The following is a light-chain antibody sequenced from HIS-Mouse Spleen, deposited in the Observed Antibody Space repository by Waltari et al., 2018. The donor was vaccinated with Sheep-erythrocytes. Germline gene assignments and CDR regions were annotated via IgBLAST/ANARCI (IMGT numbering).Light chain of an antibody. V-gene: IGLV2-11*01. J-gene: IGLJ3*02. CDR3: CSYAGSYTFWV. Sequence: QSALTQPRSVSGSPAQSVTISCTGTSSDVVGYNYVSWYQRHPGKAPKPMIYDVRKRPSGVPDRFSGSKSGNTASLTISGLQAEDEAEYYCCSYAGSYTFWVFGGGTKLTVL. CDR2: DVR. CDR1: SSDVVGYNY.